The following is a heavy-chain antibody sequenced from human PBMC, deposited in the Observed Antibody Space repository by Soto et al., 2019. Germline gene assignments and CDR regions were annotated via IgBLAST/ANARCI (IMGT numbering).Heavy chain of an antibody. CDR1: GFTFSTYA. CDR2: IGTNGAST. CDR3: VKTHGSGAYDY. D-gene: IGHD3-10*01. Sequence: GGSLRLSCAASGFTFSTYAMHWVRQAPGKGLEYVSAIGTNGASTFYVDSVKGRFTISRDNSKNTLYLQMISLRPEDTAVYYCVKTHGSGAYDYWGQGTLVTVSS. V-gene: IGHV3-64D*08. J-gene: IGHJ4*02.